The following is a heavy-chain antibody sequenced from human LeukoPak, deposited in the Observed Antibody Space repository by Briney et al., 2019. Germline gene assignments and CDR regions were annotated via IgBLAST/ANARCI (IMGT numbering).Heavy chain of an antibody. Sequence: ASVKVSCKASGYTFTSYGISWVRQAPGQGLEWMGWISAYNGNTNYAQKLQGRVTMTTDTSTSTAYMELRSLRSDDTAVYYCARESSGTYNWNYGIDYWGQGILVTVSS. J-gene: IGHJ4*02. V-gene: IGHV1-18*01. CDR3: ARESSGTYNWNYGIDY. CDR1: GYTFTSYG. CDR2: ISAYNGNT. D-gene: IGHD1-7*01.